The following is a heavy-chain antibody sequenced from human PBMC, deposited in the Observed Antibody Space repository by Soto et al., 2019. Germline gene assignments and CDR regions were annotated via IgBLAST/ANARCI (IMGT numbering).Heavy chain of an antibody. D-gene: IGHD4-17*01. Sequence: PSETLSLTWAVSGGSISSVCYSWSWIRQPPGKGLEWIGYIYHSGSTYYNPSLKSRVTISLDRSKKQFSLKLSSVTAAETAVYYCARGMTTVTTLDYWGQGTLVTVSS. CDR3: ARGMTTVTTLDY. CDR1: GGSISSVCYS. CDR2: IYHSGST. J-gene: IGHJ4*02. V-gene: IGHV4-30-2*01.